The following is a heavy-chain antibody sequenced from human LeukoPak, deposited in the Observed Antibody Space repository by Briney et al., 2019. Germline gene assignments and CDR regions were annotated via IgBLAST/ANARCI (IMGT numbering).Heavy chain of an antibody. CDR2: ISWNSGSI. V-gene: IGHV3-9*01. D-gene: IGHD2-15*01. CDR3: AKDSCSGGSCYFDY. Sequence: PGRSLRLSCAAAGFTFDDYAMPWVRHAPGKGLGWVSGISWNSGSIGYADSVKGRFTISRDNAKNSLYLQMNSLRAEDTALYYCAKDSCSGGSCYFDYWGQGTLVTVSS. CDR1: GFTFDDYA. J-gene: IGHJ4*02.